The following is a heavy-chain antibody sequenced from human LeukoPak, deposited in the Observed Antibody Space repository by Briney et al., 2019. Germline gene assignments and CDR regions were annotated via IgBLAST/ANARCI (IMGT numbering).Heavy chain of an antibody. J-gene: IGHJ4*02. V-gene: IGHV3-7*01. Sequence: GSLRLSCAASGFTFSSYWMSWVRPAPGKGLEWVANIKQDGSEKYYVDSVKGRFTISRDNAKNSLYLQMNSLRAEDTAVYYCARDDYSNYVGILDYWGQGTLVTVSS. CDR1: GFTFSSYW. CDR2: IKQDGSEK. CDR3: ARDDYSNYVGILDY. D-gene: IGHD4-11*01.